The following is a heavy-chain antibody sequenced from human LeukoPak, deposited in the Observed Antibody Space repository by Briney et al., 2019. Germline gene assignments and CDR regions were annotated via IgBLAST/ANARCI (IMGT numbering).Heavy chain of an antibody. D-gene: IGHD3-22*01. J-gene: IGHJ5*02. CDR3: ARVIGWAPDNWFDP. CDR2: INHSGST. V-gene: IGHV4-34*01. CDR1: GGSFSGYY. Sequence: PSETLSLTCAVYGGSFSGYYWSWIRQPPGKGLEWIGEINHSGSTNYNPSLKSRVTISVDTSKNQFSLKLSSVTAADTAVYYCARVIGWAPDNWFDPWGQGTLVTVSS.